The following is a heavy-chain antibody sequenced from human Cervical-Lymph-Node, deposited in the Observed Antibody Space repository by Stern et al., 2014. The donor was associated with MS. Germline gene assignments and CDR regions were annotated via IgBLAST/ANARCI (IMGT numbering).Heavy chain of an antibody. CDR3: ARDGARYSAYDLDY. D-gene: IGHD5-12*01. V-gene: IGHV3-33*01. CDR2: IWHDGTNE. CDR1: GFSFNDYV. J-gene: IGHJ4*02. Sequence: VQLLQSGGGVVQPGRSLRLSCAASGFSFNDYVMHWVRQAPGKGLEWVAFIWHDGTNEYYADSVKGRFTISRDNSKNMLYLQMNSLRVEDTAVYYCARDGARYSAYDLDYWGQGTLVTVSS.